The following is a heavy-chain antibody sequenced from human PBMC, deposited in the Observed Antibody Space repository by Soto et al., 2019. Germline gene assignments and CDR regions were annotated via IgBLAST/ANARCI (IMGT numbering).Heavy chain of an antibody. CDR1: GFSLSTSGMR. CDR3: ARHDSSGYYPEN. Sequence: SGPTLVNPTQTLTLTCTFSGFSLSTSGMRVSWIRQPPGKALEWLARIDWDDDKFYSTSLKTRLTISKDTSKNQVVLTMTNMDPVDTATYYCARHDSSGYYPENWGQGTLVTVSS. J-gene: IGHJ4*02. V-gene: IGHV2-70*04. D-gene: IGHD3-22*01. CDR2: IDWDDDK.